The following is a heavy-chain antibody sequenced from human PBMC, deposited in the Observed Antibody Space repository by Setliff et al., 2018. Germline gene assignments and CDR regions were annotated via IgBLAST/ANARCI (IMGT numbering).Heavy chain of an antibody. Sequence: PSETLSLTCAVYGGSFSGYYWSWIRQPPGKGLEWIGEINHSGSTNYNPSLKSRVTISVDTSKNQFSLKLSSMTAADTAVYYCARAVITMVRGVMTGGYYFDYWGQGTLVTVSS. J-gene: IGHJ4*02. V-gene: IGHV4-34*01. CDR2: INHSGST. D-gene: IGHD3-10*01. CDR3: ARAVITMVRGVMTGGYYFDY. CDR1: GGSFSGYY.